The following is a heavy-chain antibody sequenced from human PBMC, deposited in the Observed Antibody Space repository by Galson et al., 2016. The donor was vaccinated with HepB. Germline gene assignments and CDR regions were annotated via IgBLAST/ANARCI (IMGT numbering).Heavy chain of an antibody. Sequence: SLRLSCAASGFTLSNYWMHWVRQAPGKGLVWVSRINTDGSITNYADSVKGRFTISRDNAKNTLYLQINSLRTEDTAVYYCARALGRISGWSPKGYWGQGTLVAVSS. V-gene: IGHV3-74*01. CDR1: GFTLSNYW. D-gene: IGHD6-19*01. CDR2: INTDGSIT. CDR3: ARALGRISGWSPKGY. J-gene: IGHJ4*02.